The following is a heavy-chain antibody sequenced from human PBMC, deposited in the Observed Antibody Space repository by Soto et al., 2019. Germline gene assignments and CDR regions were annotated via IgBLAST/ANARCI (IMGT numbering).Heavy chain of an antibody. V-gene: IGHV3-23*01. CDR1: GFTFSSHA. Sequence: QPGGSLSLSCTASGFTFSSHAMTWVRQAPGKGLEWVSGLSDSGGSIYYADSVKGRFTIFRDNSMNTLYLQMNTLRAEDTAVYYCAKVSSSWYAGFFDLWGQGTLVTVSS. J-gene: IGHJ4*02. CDR2: LSDSGGSI. D-gene: IGHD6-13*01. CDR3: AKVSSSWYAGFFDL.